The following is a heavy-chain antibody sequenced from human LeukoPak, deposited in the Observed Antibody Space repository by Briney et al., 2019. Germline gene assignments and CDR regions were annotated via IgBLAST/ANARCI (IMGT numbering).Heavy chain of an antibody. CDR1: GDSISSSSYY. Sequence: SETLSLTCTVSGDSISSSSYYWGWIRQPPGKGLEWIGSIYYSGTTYYNPSLNSRVTISVDTSKSQFSLKLSSVTAADTAVYYCARNDYFGINNGMDVWGQGTTVTVS. D-gene: IGHD2/OR15-2a*01. CDR2: IYYSGTT. J-gene: IGHJ6*02. CDR3: ARNDYFGINNGMDV. V-gene: IGHV4-39*01.